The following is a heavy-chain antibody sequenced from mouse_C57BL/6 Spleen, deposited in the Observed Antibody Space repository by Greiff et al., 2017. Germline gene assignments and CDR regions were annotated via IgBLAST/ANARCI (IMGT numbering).Heavy chain of an antibody. CDR1: GFTFNTYA. J-gene: IGHJ3*01. V-gene: IGHV10-3*01. CDR2: IRSKSSNYAT. CDR3: VRPFYDGYEAWFAY. Sequence: EVQRVESGGGLVQPKGSLKLSCAASGFTFNTYAMHWVRQAPGKGLEWVARIRSKSSNYATYYADSVKDRFTISRDDSQSMLYLQMNNLKTEDTAMYYCVRPFYDGYEAWFAYWGQGTLVTVSA. D-gene: IGHD2-3*01.